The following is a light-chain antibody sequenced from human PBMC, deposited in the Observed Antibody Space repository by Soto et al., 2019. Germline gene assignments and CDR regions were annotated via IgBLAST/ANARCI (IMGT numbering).Light chain of an antibody. CDR3: QQYKRMYT. Sequence: DIQMTQSPSTLSASVGARVTITCRASETISGWLAWYQQKPGKAPKLLIYDASKLESGVPSRFSGSESGTDYTLTISSLQPDDRGNYYCQQYKRMYTFGQGTKLEIK. V-gene: IGKV1-5*01. CDR1: ETISGW. CDR2: DAS. J-gene: IGKJ2*01.